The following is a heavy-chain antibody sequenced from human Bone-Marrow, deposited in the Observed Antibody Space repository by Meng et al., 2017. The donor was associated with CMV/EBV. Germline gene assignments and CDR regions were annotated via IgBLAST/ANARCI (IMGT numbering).Heavy chain of an antibody. D-gene: IGHD2/OR15-2a*01. J-gene: IGHJ6*02. CDR3: ARGPTYYVIYYGMDV. CDR1: GFTFSDYY. CDR2: ISSSGSTI. Sequence: GESLKISCAASGFTFSDYYMSWIRQAPGKGLEWVSYISSSGSTIYYADSVKGRFTISRDNAKNSLYLQMNSLRAEETAVYYCARGPTYYVIYYGMDVWGQGTTVTVSS. V-gene: IGHV3-11*04.